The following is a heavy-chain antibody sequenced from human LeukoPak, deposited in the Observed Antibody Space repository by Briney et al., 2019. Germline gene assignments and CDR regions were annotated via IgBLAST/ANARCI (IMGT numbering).Heavy chain of an antibody. Sequence: AGGSLRLSCAASGFTFDDYGMSWVRQAPGKGLEWVSGINWNGGSTGYADSVKGRFTISRDNAKNSLYLQMNSLRAEDTTVYYCARDPGYCSGGSCYTNPPWGQGTLVTVSS. CDR2: INWNGGST. V-gene: IGHV3-20*04. D-gene: IGHD2-15*01. CDR1: GFTFDDYG. CDR3: ARDPGYCSGGSCYTNPP. J-gene: IGHJ5*02.